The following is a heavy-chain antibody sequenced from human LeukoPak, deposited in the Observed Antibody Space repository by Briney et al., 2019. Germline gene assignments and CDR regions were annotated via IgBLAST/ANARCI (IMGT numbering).Heavy chain of an antibody. J-gene: IGHJ4*02. V-gene: IGHV3-7*03. CDR3: AAGVGWLIDY. D-gene: IGHD6-19*01. CDR2: IEGDGSER. CDR1: GFSFSSYW. Sequence: GVSLRLSCAASGFSFSSYWMSWVRQAPGKGLEWVANIEGDGSERNYMDSVKGRFTISRDNAKNSLYLQMDSLRAEDTAVYYCAAGVGWLIDYWGQGTLVTVSS.